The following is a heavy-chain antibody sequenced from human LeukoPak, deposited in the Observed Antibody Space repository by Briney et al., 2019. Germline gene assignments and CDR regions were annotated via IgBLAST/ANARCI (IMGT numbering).Heavy chain of an antibody. V-gene: IGHV1-18*04. J-gene: IGHJ5*02. CDR2: ISAYNVNT. Sequence: ASVKVSCKASGYTFTSYGISWVRQAPGQGLEWMGWISAYNVNTNYAQKLQGRVTMTTDTSTSTAYMELRSLRSDDTAVYYCARGVFFDWLLEEYNWFDPWGQGTLVTVSS. CDR3: ARGVFFDWLLEEYNWFDP. CDR1: GYTFTSYG. D-gene: IGHD3-9*01.